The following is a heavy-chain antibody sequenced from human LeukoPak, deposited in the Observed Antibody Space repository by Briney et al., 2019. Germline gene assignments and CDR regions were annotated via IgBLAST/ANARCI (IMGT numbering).Heavy chain of an antibody. J-gene: IGHJ4*02. CDR3: ARIGGDLRSRAYDPIDD. V-gene: IGHV4-38-2*01. CDR1: GYSISSGYY. Sequence: ASETLSLTCAVSGYSISSGYYWAWIRQPPWKGPEWIASISQSGSTYYDPSLKSRVTISVDTSKNKFSLNLNFVTAADTAIYYCARIGGDLRSRAYDPIDDWGQGTLVTVSS. CDR2: ISQSGST. D-gene: IGHD3-16*01.